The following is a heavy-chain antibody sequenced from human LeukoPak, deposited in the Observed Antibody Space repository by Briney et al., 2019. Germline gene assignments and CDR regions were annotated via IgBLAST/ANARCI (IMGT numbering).Heavy chain of an antibody. D-gene: IGHD4/OR15-4a*01. CDR3: ARVVALSYHYGMDV. V-gene: IGHV4-39*01. CDR2: ISFSGST. J-gene: IGHJ6*02. CDR1: GGSTSSSSHF. Sequence: SETLSLTCTVSGGSTSSSSHFWDWIRQPPGQGLEWIGTISFSGSTHYNPSLMSRVTISVDTSKNQFSLKLSSVTAADTAVYYCARVVALSYHYGMDVWGQGTTVTVSS.